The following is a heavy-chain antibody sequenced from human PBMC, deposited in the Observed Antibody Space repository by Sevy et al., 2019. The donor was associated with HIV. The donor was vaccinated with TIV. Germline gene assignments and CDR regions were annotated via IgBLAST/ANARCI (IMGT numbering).Heavy chain of an antibody. J-gene: IGHJ4*02. Sequence: GGSLRLSCTASGFTFSNHGMHWVRQAPGKGLEWVAFIRYDGSTKYYADSVKGRFTISRDNSKNMLYLQMNSLRPEDTALYSCAKHRDTLAAAAYLDHWGQGTLVTVSS. D-gene: IGHD6-13*01. CDR1: GFTFSNHG. CDR3: AKHRDTLAAAAYLDH. V-gene: IGHV3-30*02. CDR2: IRYDGSTK.